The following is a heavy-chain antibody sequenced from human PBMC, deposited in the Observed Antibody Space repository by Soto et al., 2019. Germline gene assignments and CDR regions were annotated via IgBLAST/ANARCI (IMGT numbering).Heavy chain of an antibody. V-gene: IGHV3-33*08. Sequence: GSLRLSCAASVFTVSSYGMHWVRQAPGKGLEWVAVIRNGGVNKYYAGSVRGRFTISRDNFKNTLYLQMNSLRAADTAVYYCSRDIFTYDLDVWGQGTLVTVSS. D-gene: IGHD2-15*01. CDR3: SRDIFTYDLDV. J-gene: IGHJ6*02. CDR2: IRNGGVNK. CDR1: VFTVSSYG.